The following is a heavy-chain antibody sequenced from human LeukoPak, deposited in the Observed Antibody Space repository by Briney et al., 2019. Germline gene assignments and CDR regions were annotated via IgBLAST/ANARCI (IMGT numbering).Heavy chain of an antibody. CDR1: GYTFTSYG. CDR2: ISAYNGNT. J-gene: IGHJ3*02. D-gene: IGHD3-22*01. V-gene: IGHV1-18*01. CDR3: ARDSPMIVTRSAFDI. Sequence: ASVKVSCKASGYTFTSYGISWVRQAPGQGLEWMGWISAYNGNTNYAQKLQGRFTMTTDTSTSTAYMELRSLRSDDTAVYYCARDSPMIVTRSAFDIWGQGTMVTVSS.